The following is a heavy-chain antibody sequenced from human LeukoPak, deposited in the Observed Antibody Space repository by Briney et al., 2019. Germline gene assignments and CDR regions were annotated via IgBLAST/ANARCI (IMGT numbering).Heavy chain of an antibody. CDR2: IYYYGST. CDR1: GDSVTSSSYS. Sequence: SETLSLTCTVSGDSVTSSSYSWGWIRQSPGKGLEWIGTIYYYGSTNYNPSLKSRFTLSVDTSKNQFSLNLSSVTAADTAVFYCARLSTWNDGVDAFDIWGQGTMVTVSS. CDR3: ARLSTWNDGVDAFDI. D-gene: IGHD1-1*01. J-gene: IGHJ3*02. V-gene: IGHV4-39*07.